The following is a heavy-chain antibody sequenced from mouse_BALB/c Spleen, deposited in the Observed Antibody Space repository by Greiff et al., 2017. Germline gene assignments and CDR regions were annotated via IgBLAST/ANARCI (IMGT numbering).Heavy chain of an antibody. Sequence: VQLQESGPELVKPGASVRISCKASGYTFTSYYIHWVKQRPGQGLEWIGWIYPGNVNTKYNEKFKGKATLTADKSSSTAYMQLSSLTSEDSAVYFCARGGPNWYFDVWGAGTTVTVSS. J-gene: IGHJ1*01. CDR1: GYTFTSYY. CDR2: IYPGNVNT. D-gene: IGHD1-1*02. CDR3: ARGGPNWYFDV. V-gene: IGHV1S56*01.